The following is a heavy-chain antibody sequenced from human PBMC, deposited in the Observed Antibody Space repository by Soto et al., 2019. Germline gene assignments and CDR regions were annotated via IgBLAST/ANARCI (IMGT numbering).Heavy chain of an antibody. D-gene: IGHD3-10*01. CDR2: IHHSVTT. J-gene: IGHJ4*02. CDR1: VGCISNYS. Sequence: SETLSLTCSVSVGCISNYSWSSIRQPPGKGLEWIGYIHHSVTTNYNPPLKSRLTISVDTSKNQFSLRLSSGTAADKALYSGACSRARVVIIDYWGQGILVTVSS. CDR3: ACSRARVVIIDY. V-gene: IGHV4-59*12.